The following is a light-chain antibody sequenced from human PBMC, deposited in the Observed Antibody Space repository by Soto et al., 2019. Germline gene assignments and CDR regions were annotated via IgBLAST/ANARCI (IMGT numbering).Light chain of an antibody. CDR1: QSVLYSSNNKNY. J-gene: IGKJ1*01. CDR2: WAS. Sequence: DIVMTQSPDSLAVSLGERATINCKSSQSVLYSSNNKNYLAWYQQKPRQPPKLLIYWASTRESGVPDRFSGSGSGTDFTLTISSRQAEDGAVYYCQQYYSTPLAFGQGTKVEIK. V-gene: IGKV4-1*01. CDR3: QQYYSTPLA.